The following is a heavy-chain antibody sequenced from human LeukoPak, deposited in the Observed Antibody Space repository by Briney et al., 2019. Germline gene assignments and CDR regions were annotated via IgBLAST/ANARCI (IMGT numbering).Heavy chain of an antibody. V-gene: IGHV4-59*01. CDR2: IYYSGSI. J-gene: IGHJ4*02. CDR1: GGSISSYY. CDR3: ARGGYSSGSFDY. D-gene: IGHD6-19*01. Sequence: PSETLSLTCTVSGGSISSYYWSWIRQPPGKGLEWIGYIYYSGSINYNPSLKSRVTISVDTSKNQFSLKLSSVTAADTAVYYCARGGYSSGSFDYWGQGTRVTVSS.